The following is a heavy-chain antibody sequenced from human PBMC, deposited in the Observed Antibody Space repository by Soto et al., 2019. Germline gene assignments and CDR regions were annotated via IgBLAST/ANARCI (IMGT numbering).Heavy chain of an antibody. CDR3: ARLAKLQPSHGLDV. V-gene: IGHV5-10-1*04. CDR2: IDPSDSYI. J-gene: IGHJ6*02. Sequence: PGESLKISCKASGYSFTSYWISWVRQMPGKGLEWMGRIDPSDSYIDYSPSFQGQVTIAVDKSTTTAYLQWSSVKASDTAIYYCARLAKLQPSHGLDVWGQGTTVTVSS. CDR1: GYSFTSYW.